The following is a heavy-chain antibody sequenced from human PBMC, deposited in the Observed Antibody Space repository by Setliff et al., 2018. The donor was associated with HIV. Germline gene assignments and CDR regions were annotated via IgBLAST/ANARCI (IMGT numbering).Heavy chain of an antibody. V-gene: IGHV4-61*09. CDR3: ARYRRDDYYLTAYFDS. CDR2: IHTSGST. Sequence: SETLSLTCTVSGGSISSGSYYWSWIRQPAGKGLEWIGHIHTSGSTKYNPSLKSRVTISVDTSKNQFSMKLSSLTAADTAVYYCARYRRDDYYLTAYFDSLGQGALVTVSS. CDR1: GGSISSGSYY. D-gene: IGHD1-26*01. J-gene: IGHJ4*02.